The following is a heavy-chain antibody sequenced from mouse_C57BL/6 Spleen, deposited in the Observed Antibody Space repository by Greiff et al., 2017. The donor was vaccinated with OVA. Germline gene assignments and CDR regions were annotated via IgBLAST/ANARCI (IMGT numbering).Heavy chain of an antibody. CDR1: GFTFSDAW. Sequence: EVKLVESGGGLVQPGGSMKLSCAASGFTFSDAWMDWVRQSPEKGLEWVAEIRNKANNHATYYAESVKGRFTISRDDSKSSVYLQMNSLRAEDTGIYYCTGYYGSSQFAYWGQGTLVTVSA. D-gene: IGHD1-1*01. J-gene: IGHJ3*01. CDR3: TGYYGSSQFAY. V-gene: IGHV6-6*01. CDR2: IRNKANNHAT.